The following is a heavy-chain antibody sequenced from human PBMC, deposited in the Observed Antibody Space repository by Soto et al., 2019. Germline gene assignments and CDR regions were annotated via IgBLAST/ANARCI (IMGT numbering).Heavy chain of an antibody. V-gene: IGHV3-74*01. CDR3: ARGYRWGMDV. Sequence: PGGSLRLSCAASEFTFSNFWFHWVRQTPGKGLMWVSRINGDGSNTFYADSVKGRFTISRDNAKNTLYLQMNSLRAEDTALYFCARGYRWGMDVWAQGTTVTVSS. D-gene: IGHD3-16*02. J-gene: IGHJ6*02. CDR1: EFTFSNFW. CDR2: INGDGSNT.